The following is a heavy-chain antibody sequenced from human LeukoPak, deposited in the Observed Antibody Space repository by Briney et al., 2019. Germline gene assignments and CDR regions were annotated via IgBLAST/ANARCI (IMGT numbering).Heavy chain of an antibody. CDR3: ARSNYYDSYTNY. Sequence: NRGESLKISCKGSGYSFTTYWIAWVRQMPGRGLEWMGIIYPGGSDTRYSPSFQGQVTISADKSISTAYLQWSSLKASDTAMYYCARSNYYDSYTNYWGQGTLVTVSS. V-gene: IGHV5-51*01. CDR2: IYPGGSDT. CDR1: GYSFTTYW. D-gene: IGHD3-22*01. J-gene: IGHJ4*02.